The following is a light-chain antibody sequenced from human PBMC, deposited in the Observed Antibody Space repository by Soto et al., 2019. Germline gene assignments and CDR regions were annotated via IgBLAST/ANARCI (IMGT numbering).Light chain of an antibody. J-gene: IGKJ5*01. CDR3: QQYNNWPPIT. V-gene: IGKV3-15*01. CDR2: GAS. Sequence: EIVMTQSPATLSVSPGERATLSCRASQSVSSDLAWYQQKPGQAPRLLIYGASTRATGIPARFSGSGSGTEFSLTISSLQSEDFALYYCQQYNNWPPITFGQGTRLEIK. CDR1: QSVSSD.